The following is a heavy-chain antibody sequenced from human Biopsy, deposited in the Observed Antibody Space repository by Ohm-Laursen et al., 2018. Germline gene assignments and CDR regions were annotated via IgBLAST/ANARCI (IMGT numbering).Heavy chain of an antibody. CDR3: ARMKGRGYFDY. J-gene: IGHJ4*02. V-gene: IGHV4-38-2*01. CDR2: IYRTGTT. CDR1: GFSISSGFH. D-gene: IGHD2-15*01. Sequence: GTLSLTWGVSGFSISSGFHWAWIRQPPGKGLERIGFIYRTGTTTYNPSFKSRVATAVDTSKNQFSLTLNSVTAADTAVYYCARMKGRGYFDYWGQGTLVIVSS.